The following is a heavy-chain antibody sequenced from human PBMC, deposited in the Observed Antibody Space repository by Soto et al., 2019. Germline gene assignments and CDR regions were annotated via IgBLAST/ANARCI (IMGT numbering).Heavy chain of an antibody. Sequence: GGSLRLSCAASGFTFSDYYMSWIRPAPGKGLEWVSYISSSSSYTNYADSVKGRFTISRDNAKNSLYLQMNSLRAEDTAVYYCARARDIVALYGMDVWGQGTTVTVSS. J-gene: IGHJ6*02. CDR2: ISSSSSYT. D-gene: IGHD2-15*01. CDR1: GFTFSDYY. CDR3: ARARDIVALYGMDV. V-gene: IGHV3-11*06.